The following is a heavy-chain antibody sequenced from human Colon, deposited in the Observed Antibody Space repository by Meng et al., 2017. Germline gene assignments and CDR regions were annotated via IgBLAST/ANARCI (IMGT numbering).Heavy chain of an antibody. D-gene: IGHD1-26*01. Sequence: QLQLQESGPGLVKPSETLSLTCTVSGGSISSSSYYWCWIRQPPGKGLEWIGSIYYSGSTYYNPSLKSRVTISVDTSKNQFSLKLSSVTAADTAVYYCARLYRVGATHTPYFDYWGQGTLVTVSS. V-gene: IGHV4-39*01. CDR3: ARLYRVGATHTPYFDY. CDR2: IYYSGST. J-gene: IGHJ4*02. CDR1: GGSISSSSYY.